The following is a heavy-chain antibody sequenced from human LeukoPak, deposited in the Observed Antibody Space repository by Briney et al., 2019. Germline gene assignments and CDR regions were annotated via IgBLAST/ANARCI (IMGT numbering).Heavy chain of an antibody. V-gene: IGHV3-30*02. CDR3: ARVPHLSSGWYALDY. CDR2: IRYDGSNK. J-gene: IGHJ4*02. Sequence: PGGSLRLSCAASGFTFYSYSMHWVRQAPGKGLEWVAFIRYDGSNKYYADSVKGRFTISRDDSKNTLNLQMNTLRAEDTAVYYCARVPHLSSGWYALDYWGQGTLVTVSS. D-gene: IGHD6-19*01. CDR1: GFTFYSYS.